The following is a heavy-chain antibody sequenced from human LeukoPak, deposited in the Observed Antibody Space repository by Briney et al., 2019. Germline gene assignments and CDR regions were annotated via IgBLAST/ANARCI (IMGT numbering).Heavy chain of an antibody. CDR1: GGSFSGYY. D-gene: IGHD6-13*01. CDR2: INHSGST. J-gene: IGHJ4*02. V-gene: IGHV4-34*01. Sequence: SETLSLTCAVYGGSFSGYYWSWIRQPPGKGLEWIGDINHSGSTNYNPSLKSRVTISVDTSKNQFSLKLSSVTAADTAVYYCARGRRGYSSSLGNDYWGQGTLVTVSS. CDR3: ARGRRGYSSSLGNDY.